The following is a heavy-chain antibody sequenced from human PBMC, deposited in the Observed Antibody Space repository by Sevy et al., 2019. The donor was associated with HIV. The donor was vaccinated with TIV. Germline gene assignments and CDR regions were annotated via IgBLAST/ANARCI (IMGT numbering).Heavy chain of an antibody. V-gene: IGHV3-21*01. CDR2: ISSGSSYV. Sequence: GGSLRLSCAASGFTFSYYNMNWVRQAPGKGLEWVSSISSGSSYVYHADSVKGRLTISRDNAKNSLYLKMNSLRTEDTAVYYCASPLHYYDSPSAYWGQGTQVTVSS. CDR3: ASPLHYYDSPSAY. J-gene: IGHJ4*02. D-gene: IGHD3-22*01. CDR1: GFTFSYYN.